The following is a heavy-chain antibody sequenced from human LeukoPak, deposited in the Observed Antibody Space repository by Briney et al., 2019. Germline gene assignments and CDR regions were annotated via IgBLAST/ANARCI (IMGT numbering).Heavy chain of an antibody. CDR2: ISYDGSNK. V-gene: IGHV3-30*18. J-gene: IGHJ6*02. CDR1: GFTFSSYG. Sequence: GGSLRLSCAASGFTFSSYGMHWVRQAPGKGLEWVAVISYDGSNKYYADSVKGRFTISRDNSKNTLYLQMNSQRAEDTAVYYCAKDRGGPEGVGMDVWGQGTTVTVSS. CDR3: AKDRGGPEGVGMDV. D-gene: IGHD3-10*01.